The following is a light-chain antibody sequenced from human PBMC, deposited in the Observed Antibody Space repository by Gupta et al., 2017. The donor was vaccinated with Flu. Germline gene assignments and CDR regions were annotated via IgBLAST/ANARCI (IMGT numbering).Light chain of an antibody. J-gene: IGLJ2*01. CDR1: SSDIVSYNY. V-gene: IGLV2-14*01. CDR3: SSYTSSTTLV. Sequence: TSSDIVSYNYVSWYQQHPGKAPLLLIYDVTNRPSGVSSRFSGSKSGDTASLTIPGLQAEDDADYYCSSYTSSTTLVFGGGTKLTVL. CDR2: DVT.